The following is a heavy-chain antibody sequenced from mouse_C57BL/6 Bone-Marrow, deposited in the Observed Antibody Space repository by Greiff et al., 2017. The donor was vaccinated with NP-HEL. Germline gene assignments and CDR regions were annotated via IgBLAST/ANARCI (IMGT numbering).Heavy chain of an antibody. J-gene: IGHJ4*01. CDR1: GYTFTSYT. CDR3: ARSTPGDYDAMDF. Sequence: QVQLQQSGAELARPGASVKMSCKASGYTFTSYTMHWVKQRPGQGLEWIGYINPSSGYTKYNQKFKDKATLTADRSSSRAYMQLSSLASEDSAVYYCARSTPGDYDAMDFWGQGTSVTVSS. V-gene: IGHV1-4*01. CDR2: INPSSGYT. D-gene: IGHD4-1*01.